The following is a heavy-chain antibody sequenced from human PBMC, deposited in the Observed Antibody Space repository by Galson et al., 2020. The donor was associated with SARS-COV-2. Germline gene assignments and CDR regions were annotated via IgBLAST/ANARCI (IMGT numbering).Heavy chain of an antibody. CDR1: GFTFSSYG. CDR3: AKDRYGSGRSDYFDY. CDR2: ISYDGSNK. V-gene: IGHV3-30*18. J-gene: IGHJ4*02. D-gene: IGHD3-10*01. Sequence: GGSLRLSCAASGFTFSSYGMHWVRQAPGKGLEWVAVISYDGSNKYYADSVKGRFTISRDNSKNTLYLQMNSLRAEDTAVYYCAKDRYGSGRSDYFDYWGQGTLVTVSS.